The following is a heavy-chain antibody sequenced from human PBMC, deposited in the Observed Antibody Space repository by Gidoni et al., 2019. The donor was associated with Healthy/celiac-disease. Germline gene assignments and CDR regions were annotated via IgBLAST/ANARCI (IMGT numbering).Heavy chain of an antibody. D-gene: IGHD3-10*01. V-gene: IGHV4-34*01. CDR2: INHSGST. Sequence: QVQLQQWGAGLLKPSETLSLTCAVYGGSFSGYYWSWIRQPPGKGLEWIGEINHSGSTNYNPSLKSRVTISVDTSKNQFSLKLSSVTAADTAVYYCAREMAVLLWFGGGWFDPWGQGTLVTVSS. CDR3: AREMAVLLWFGGGWFDP. CDR1: GGSFSGYY. J-gene: IGHJ5*02.